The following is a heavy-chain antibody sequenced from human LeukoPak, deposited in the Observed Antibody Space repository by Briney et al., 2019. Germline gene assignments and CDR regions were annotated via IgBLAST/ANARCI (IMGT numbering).Heavy chain of an antibody. V-gene: IGHV4-59*13. CDR2: IYYSGST. D-gene: IGHD2-15*01. CDR1: GGSINSNY. Sequence: SETLSLTCTVSGGSINSNYWSSIRQSPGKGLEWIGYIYYSGSTDYNPSLKSRVTISVDSSKNQFSLKLTSVTAADTAVYFCARHYCSGASCYYFDYWGQGTLVTVSS. CDR3: ARHYCSGASCYYFDY. J-gene: IGHJ4*02.